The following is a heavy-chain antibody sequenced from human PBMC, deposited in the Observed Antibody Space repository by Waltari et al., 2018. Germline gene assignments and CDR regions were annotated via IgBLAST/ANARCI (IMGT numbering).Heavy chain of an antibody. Sequence: QVHLVEAGRAVVQPGKPLTLSCEVAGIILRTFAMHWVRQAPGKGLEWVAVISFDGNNIYFADSVKGRFTITRDNSKNTLYLQMNSLTPEDTGIYYCARDGHSYFYGSWSDYWGQGTLVTVSS. CDR3: ARDGHSYFYGSWSDY. CDR1: GIILRTFA. V-gene: IGHV3-30*01. J-gene: IGHJ4*02. CDR2: ISFDGNNI. D-gene: IGHD3-10*01.